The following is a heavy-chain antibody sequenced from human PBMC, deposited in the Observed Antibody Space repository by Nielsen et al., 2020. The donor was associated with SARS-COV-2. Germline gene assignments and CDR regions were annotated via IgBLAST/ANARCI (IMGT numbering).Heavy chain of an antibody. J-gene: IGHJ4*02. CDR2: ISWNSGSI. CDR1: GFTFDDYA. Sequence: GGSLRLSCAASGFTFDDYAMHWVRQAPGKGLEWVSGISWNSGSIGYADSVKGRFTISRDNAKNSLYLQMNSLRAEDAALYYCAKIGIAAAGDYWGQGTLVTASS. CDR3: AKIGIAAAGDY. V-gene: IGHV3-9*01. D-gene: IGHD6-13*01.